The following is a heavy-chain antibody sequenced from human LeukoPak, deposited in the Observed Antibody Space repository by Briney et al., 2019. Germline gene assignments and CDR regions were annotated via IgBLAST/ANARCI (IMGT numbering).Heavy chain of an antibody. CDR3: ARDRGYSNFDY. Sequence: GGSLRLSCAASGFAFSNYWMSWVRQAPGKGLEWVANMNEDGSGKNYVDSVKGRFTISRDNAQDSLYLQMNSLRAEDTAVYYCARDRGYSNFDYWGQGTLLTVSS. J-gene: IGHJ4*02. V-gene: IGHV3-7*01. CDR2: MNEDGSGK. D-gene: IGHD4-11*01. CDR1: GFAFSNYW.